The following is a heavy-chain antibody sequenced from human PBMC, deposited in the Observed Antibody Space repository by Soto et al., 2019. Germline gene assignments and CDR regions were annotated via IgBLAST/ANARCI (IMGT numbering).Heavy chain of an antibody. Sequence: SETLSLTCPVSGCSVSSDSYYWSWIRQPPGKGLEWIGYVYYSGSTKYNPSLKSRVSISIDTSKNQLSLKLSSVTAADTAIYYCARDSHSPWNSVRGWFDPWGQGALVTVSS. D-gene: IGHD1-7*01. J-gene: IGHJ5*02. CDR3: ARDSHSPWNSVRGWFDP. CDR2: VYYSGST. V-gene: IGHV4-61*01. CDR1: GCSVSSDSYY.